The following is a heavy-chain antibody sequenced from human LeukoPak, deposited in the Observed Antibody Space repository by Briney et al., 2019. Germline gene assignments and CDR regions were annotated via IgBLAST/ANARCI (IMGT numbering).Heavy chain of an antibody. Sequence: PGGSLRLSCAASGFTFSSYAMSWVRLAPGEGLEWVSGISGSGDNTYYADSVKGRFTISRDNSKNTLYVQVNSLGTEDTAAYYCAKGSYYDSSGSFYFDYWGQGTLVTVSS. CDR3: AKGSYYDSSGSFYFDY. D-gene: IGHD3-22*01. CDR1: GFTFSSYA. CDR2: ISGSGDNT. J-gene: IGHJ4*02. V-gene: IGHV3-23*01.